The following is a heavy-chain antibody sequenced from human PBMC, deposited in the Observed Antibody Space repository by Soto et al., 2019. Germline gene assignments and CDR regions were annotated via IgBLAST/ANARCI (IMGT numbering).Heavy chain of an antibody. Sequence: QVQLVQSGAEVKKPGASVKVSCKASGYTFTGYYMHWVRQAPGQGLEWMGWINPNSGGTNYAQKFQGWVTMTRDTSFSTPKRGLGRLGSDDTAVYYCARDLPITGTTFSSSYVMDVWGQGTPVTVSS. D-gene: IGHD1-7*01. CDR2: INPNSGGT. V-gene: IGHV1-2*04. CDR1: GYTFTGYY. J-gene: IGHJ6*02. CDR3: ARDLPITGTTFSSSYVMDV.